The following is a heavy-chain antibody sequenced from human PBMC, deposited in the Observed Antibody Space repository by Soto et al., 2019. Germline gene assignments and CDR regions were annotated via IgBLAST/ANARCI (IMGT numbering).Heavy chain of an antibody. V-gene: IGHV4-39*01. CDR2: IYYSGSN. D-gene: IGHD3-16*02. J-gene: IGHJ5*02. CDR3: ARGYSGTWFDP. Sequence: SETLSLTCTVSGASIISSNYYWVWIRQPPGKGLEWIGNIYYSGSNYYNPSLKSRVTIFVDTSKSQVSLKLTSVTAIDTAVYYCARGYSGTWFDPWGQGTLVTVSS. CDR1: GASIISSNYY.